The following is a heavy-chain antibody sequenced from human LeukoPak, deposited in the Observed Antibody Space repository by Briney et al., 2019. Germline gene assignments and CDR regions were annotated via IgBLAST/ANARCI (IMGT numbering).Heavy chain of an antibody. CDR1: GFTFSSYS. CDR3: ARVGTDCSGGSCCDYFDY. J-gene: IGHJ4*02. CDR2: ISSSSSYI. D-gene: IGHD2-15*01. Sequence: GGSLRLSCAASGFTFSSYSMNWVRQAPGKGLEWVSSISSSSSYIYYADSVKGRFTISRDNAKNSLYLQMNSLRAEDTAVYYCARVGTDCSGGSCCDYFDYWGQGTLVTVSS. V-gene: IGHV3-21*01.